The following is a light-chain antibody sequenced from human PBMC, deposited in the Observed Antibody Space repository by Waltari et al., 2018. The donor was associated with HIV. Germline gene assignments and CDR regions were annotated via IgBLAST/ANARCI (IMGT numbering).Light chain of an antibody. CDR1: HSVTNF. CDR3: QQRSNWPS. V-gene: IGKV3-11*01. Sequence: EIVLTQSPGTLSLSPGERATFSCRASHSVTNFLAWYQQKPGQAPRLLIYDASTRAAGIPARFSGSGSGTDFTLTISILEPEDFAVYYCQQRSNWPSFGQGTRLDI. J-gene: IGKJ2*03. CDR2: DAS.